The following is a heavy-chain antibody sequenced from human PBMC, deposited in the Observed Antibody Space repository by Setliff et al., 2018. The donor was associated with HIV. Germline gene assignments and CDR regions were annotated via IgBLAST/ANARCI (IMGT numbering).Heavy chain of an antibody. CDR1: GYTFTSYP. CDR3: ARNQGDSSGWYAGDY. D-gene: IGHD6-19*01. V-gene: IGHV1-46*01. CDR2: INTSGGSA. J-gene: IGHJ4*01. Sequence: ASVKVSCKVSGYTFTSYPMHWVRQAPGQGLEWMGVINTSGGSAGYAEKFRGRVTMTRDTSTSTVYMDLRNLRSEDTAVYYCARNQGDSSGWYAGDYWGHGTLVTVSS.